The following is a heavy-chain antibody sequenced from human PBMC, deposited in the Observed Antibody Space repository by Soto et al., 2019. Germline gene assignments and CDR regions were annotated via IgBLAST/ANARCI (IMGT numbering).Heavy chain of an antibody. J-gene: IGHJ4*02. D-gene: IGHD3-3*01. CDR3: ARNLINYDFWSGYYDY. V-gene: IGHV1-8*01. Sequence: ASVKVSCKASGYTFTSYDINWVRQATGQGLEWMGWMHPNSGNTGYAQKFQGRVTMTRNTSISTAYMELSSLRSEDTAVYYCARNLINYDFWSGYYDYWGQGTQVTVSS. CDR2: MHPNSGNT. CDR1: GYTFTSYD.